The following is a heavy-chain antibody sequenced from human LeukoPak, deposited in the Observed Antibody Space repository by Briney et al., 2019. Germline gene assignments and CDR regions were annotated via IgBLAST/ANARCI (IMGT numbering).Heavy chain of an antibody. CDR2: INPNNGGT. Sequence: ASVKVSCKASGYTFTGYYMHWVRQAPGQGLEWMGWINPNNGGTNYAQKFQGRVTMTRDTSISTAYMELSRLRSDDTAVYYCARDRGIDYYGSGSYYRHYYYYMDVWGKGTTVTVSS. CDR1: GYTFTGYY. CDR3: ARDRGIDYYGSGSYYRHYYYYMDV. D-gene: IGHD3-10*01. V-gene: IGHV1-2*02. J-gene: IGHJ6*03.